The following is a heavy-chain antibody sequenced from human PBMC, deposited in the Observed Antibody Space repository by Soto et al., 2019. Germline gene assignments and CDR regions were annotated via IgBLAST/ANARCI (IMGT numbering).Heavy chain of an antibody. D-gene: IGHD4-17*01. CDR1: GGSISSYY. J-gene: IGHJ4*02. Sequence: SETLSLTCTVSGGSISSYYWSWIRQPPGKGLEWIGYIYYSGSTNYNPSLKSRVTISVDTSKNQFSLKLSSVTAADTAVYYLGRRYGVTLDYWGQGTLVTVSS. CDR3: GRRYGVTLDY. V-gene: IGHV4-59*08. CDR2: IYYSGST.